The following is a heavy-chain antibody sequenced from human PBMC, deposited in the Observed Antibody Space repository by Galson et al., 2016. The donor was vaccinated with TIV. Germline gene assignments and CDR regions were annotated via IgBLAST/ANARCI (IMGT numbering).Heavy chain of an antibody. D-gene: IGHD4-23*01. CDR2: IWHDGTNT. V-gene: IGHV3-33*01. Sequence: SLRLSCAASGFTFSSFGMHWVRQAPGKGLEWVALIWHDGTNTYYADSVKGRFTISRDNSKNTLFVQMNSLRAEDTAVYYCARAPDYGGNFGGTGETHSYYFHYWGQGTLVTVSS. CDR1: GFTFSSFG. J-gene: IGHJ4*02. CDR3: ARAPDYGGNFGGTGETHSYYFHY.